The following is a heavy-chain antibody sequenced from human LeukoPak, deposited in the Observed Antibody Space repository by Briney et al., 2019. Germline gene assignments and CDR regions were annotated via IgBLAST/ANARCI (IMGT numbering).Heavy chain of an antibody. CDR2: IAYSGST. J-gene: IGHJ4*02. V-gene: IGHV4-59*08. CDR3: LRHTAATTSDY. D-gene: IGHD1-1*01. Sequence: PSETLSLTCSVSGGSISGYCWSWVRQPPGKGLEWVGYIAYSGSTFYNPSLKSRVTISVDTPKNQFSLRLSPVTAADTAVYYCLRHTAATTSDYWGQGTLVTVSS. CDR1: GGSISGYC.